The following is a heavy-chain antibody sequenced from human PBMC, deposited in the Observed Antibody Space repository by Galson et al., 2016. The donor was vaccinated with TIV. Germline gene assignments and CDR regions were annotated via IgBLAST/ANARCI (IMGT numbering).Heavy chain of an antibody. CDR1: GGFFSDYY. CDR3: ARGPRLRTSLFEDITKTFDY. CDR2: ITHSGST. V-gene: IGHV4-34*01. Sequence: SETLSLTCGVSGGFFSDYYWSWIRQSPGKGLEWIGEITHSGSTHCNPSLKTRLTISVDVAKSQFFLELKSVTAADTAVYYCARGPRLRTSLFEDITKTFDYWGQGARVTVSS. D-gene: IGHD3-3*01. J-gene: IGHJ4*02.